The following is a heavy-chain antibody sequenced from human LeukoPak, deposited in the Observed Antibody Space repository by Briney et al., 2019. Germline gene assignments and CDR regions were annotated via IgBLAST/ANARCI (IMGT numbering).Heavy chain of an antibody. CDR1: GFPFSSYW. V-gene: IGHV3-7*01. J-gene: IGHJ6*03. D-gene: IGHD2-2*01. Sequence: GGSLRLSCAASGFPFSSYWMSWVRQAPGKGLEGVANIKQDGSEKYYVDSVKGRFTISRDNAKNSLYLQMNSLRAEDTAVYYCARRRGSTSGSYYMDVWGKGTTVTVSS. CDR3: ARRRGSTSGSYYMDV. CDR2: IKQDGSEK.